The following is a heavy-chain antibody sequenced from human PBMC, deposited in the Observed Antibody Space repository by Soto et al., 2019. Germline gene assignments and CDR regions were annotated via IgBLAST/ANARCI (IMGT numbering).Heavy chain of an antibody. D-gene: IGHD2-15*01. V-gene: IGHV1-69*01. CDR2: IIPIFGTA. J-gene: IGHJ5*02. CDR1: GGTFSSYA. CDR3: ARGPYCSGGSCYPKNYNWCDP. Sequence: QVQLVQSGAEVKKPGSSVKVSCKASGGTFSSYAISWVRQAPGQGIEWMGGIIPIFGTANYAQKFQGRVTITADESTSTAYMELSSLRSEDTAVYYCARGPYCSGGSCYPKNYNWCDPWGQGTLVTVSS.